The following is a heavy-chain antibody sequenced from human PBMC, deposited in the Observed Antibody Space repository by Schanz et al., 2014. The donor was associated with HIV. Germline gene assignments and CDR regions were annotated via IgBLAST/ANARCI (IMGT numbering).Heavy chain of an antibody. Sequence: QVQLVQSGAEVKMPGSSVKVSCKASGGTFSNYAMTWVRQAPGQGLEWMGWINPNSGGTNYAQKFQGRVTMTRDTSISTAYMELSRLRSDDTAVYYCAKGGEVGYSSGWYPIDYWGQGTLVTVSS. J-gene: IGHJ4*02. CDR1: GGTFSNYA. CDR3: AKGGEVGYSSGWYPIDY. CDR2: INPNSGGT. D-gene: IGHD6-19*01. V-gene: IGHV1-2*02.